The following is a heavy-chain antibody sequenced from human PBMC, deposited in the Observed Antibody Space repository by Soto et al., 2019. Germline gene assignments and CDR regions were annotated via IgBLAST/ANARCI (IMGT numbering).Heavy chain of an antibody. V-gene: IGHV4-39*01. D-gene: IGHD3-3*01. CDR3: AGGRFLEWLLYYFDY. J-gene: IGHJ4*02. Sequence: QLQLQESGPGLVKPSETLSLTCTVSGGSIGSSSNYWGWIRQPPGKGLGWIGTIDYSGSTYYNPSLKSRVTMSVDASKNQFSLNLSSVTAADTAVYFCAGGRFLEWLLYYFDYWGQGTLVTVSS. CDR1: GGSIGSSSNY. CDR2: IDYSGST.